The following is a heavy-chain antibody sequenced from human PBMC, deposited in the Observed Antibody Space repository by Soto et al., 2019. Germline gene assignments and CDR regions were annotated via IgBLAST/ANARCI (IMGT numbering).Heavy chain of an antibody. Sequence: QVQLVESGGGLVKPGGSLRLSCAASGFTFSDYYMSWIRQAPGKGLEWVSYISSSGSTIYYADSVKGRFTNSRDNAKNSLYLQMNSLRAEDTAVYYCARAATYSSSWVLENYYYYMDVWGKGTTVTVSS. CDR3: ARAATYSSSWVLENYYYYMDV. CDR2: ISSSGSTI. CDR1: GFTFSDYY. D-gene: IGHD6-13*01. J-gene: IGHJ6*03. V-gene: IGHV3-11*01.